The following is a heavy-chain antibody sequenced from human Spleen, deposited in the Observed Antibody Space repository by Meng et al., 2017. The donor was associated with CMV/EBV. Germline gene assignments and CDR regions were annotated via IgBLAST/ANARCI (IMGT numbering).Heavy chain of an antibody. CDR3: ARERYLEPAASPAYYYYGIDV. V-gene: IGHV1-18*01. Sequence: ASVKVSCKASGYTFTSYDISWVRQAPGQGLEWMGWISAYNGNTNYAQKLQGRVTMTTDTSISTAYVELSRLRSDDTAIYYCARERYLEPAASPAYYYYGIDVWGQGTTVTVS. CDR2: ISAYNGNT. D-gene: IGHD2-2*01. J-gene: IGHJ6*02. CDR1: GYTFTSYD.